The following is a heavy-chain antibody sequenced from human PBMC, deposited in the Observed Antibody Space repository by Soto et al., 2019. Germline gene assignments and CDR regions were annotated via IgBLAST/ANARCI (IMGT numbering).Heavy chain of an antibody. D-gene: IGHD6-13*01. CDR2: ISSNGGST. Sequence: EVQLVESGGGLVQPGGSPRLSCAASGFTFSSYAMHWVRQAPGKGLEYVSAISSNGGSTYYANSVKGRFTISRDNSKNTLYLQMGSLRAEDMAVYYCARGGRAAAGPGLYAFDIWGQGTMVTVSS. V-gene: IGHV3-64*01. J-gene: IGHJ3*02. CDR3: ARGGRAAAGPGLYAFDI. CDR1: GFTFSSYA.